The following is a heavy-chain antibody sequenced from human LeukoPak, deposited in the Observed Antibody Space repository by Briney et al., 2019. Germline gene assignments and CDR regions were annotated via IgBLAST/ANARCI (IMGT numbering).Heavy chain of an antibody. CDR2: IYYSGST. CDR3: ARGARDGYNYNYFDY. CDR1: GFTFDDYG. Sequence: PGGSLRLSCAASGFTFDDYGMSWVRQAPGKGLEWIGYIYYSGSTNYNPSLKSRVTISVDTSKNQFSLKLSSVTAADTAVYYCARGARDGYNYNYFDYWGQGTLVTVSS. V-gene: IGHV4-59*01. D-gene: IGHD5-24*01. J-gene: IGHJ4*02.